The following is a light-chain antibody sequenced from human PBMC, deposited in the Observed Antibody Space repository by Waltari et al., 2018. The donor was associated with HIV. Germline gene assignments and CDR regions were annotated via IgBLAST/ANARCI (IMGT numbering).Light chain of an antibody. CDR1: SSNIGNNY. CDR2: DNN. J-gene: IGLJ2*01. Sequence: QPPSVSAAPGQKVTISCSGSSSNIGNNYVSWYQQLPGTAPKLLIYDNNKRPSGIPDRFSGSKSGTSATLGITGLQTGDEADYYCGTWDSSLSAYVVFGGGTKLTVL. CDR3: GTWDSSLSAYVV. V-gene: IGLV1-51*01.